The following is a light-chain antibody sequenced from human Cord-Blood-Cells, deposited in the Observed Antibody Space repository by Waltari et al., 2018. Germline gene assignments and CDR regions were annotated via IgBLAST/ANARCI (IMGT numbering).Light chain of an antibody. Sequence: QSAPTQPASVSGSPGQPTTISCTGTSSDVGGYNYVSWYQQHPGKAPKLMIYDVSKRPSGVSNRFSGSKSGNTASLTISGLQAEDEADYYCSSYTSSSTWVFGGGTKLTVL. CDR1: SSDVGGYNY. CDR3: SSYTSSSTWV. J-gene: IGLJ3*02. CDR2: DVS. V-gene: IGLV2-14*01.